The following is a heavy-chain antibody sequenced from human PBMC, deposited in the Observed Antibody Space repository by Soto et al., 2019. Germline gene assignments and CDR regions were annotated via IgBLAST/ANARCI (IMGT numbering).Heavy chain of an antibody. Sequence: VSVNVSCKASGYTFTSYGSSWVRHSPGQGLEWMGWISAYNGNTNYAQKLQGRVTMTTDTSTSTAYMELRSLRSDDTAVYYCARVGASLGYCSGGSCWGAFDIWGQGTMVTVSS. CDR3: ARVGASLGYCSGGSCWGAFDI. D-gene: IGHD2-15*01. CDR1: GYTFTSYG. CDR2: ISAYNGNT. V-gene: IGHV1-18*01. J-gene: IGHJ3*02.